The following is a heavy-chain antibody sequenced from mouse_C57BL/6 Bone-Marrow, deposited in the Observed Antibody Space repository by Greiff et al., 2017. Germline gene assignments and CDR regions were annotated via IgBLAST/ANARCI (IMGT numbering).Heavy chain of an antibody. CDR2: IDPSASYT. CDR1: GYTFTSYW. J-gene: IGHJ2*01. CDR3: ANYDGSSYCDY. Sequence: QVQLQQPGAELVKPGASVKLSCKASGYTFTSYWMQWVKQRPGQGLEWIGEIDPSASYTTYNQKFKGKATLTVDTSSSTAYMQLSSLTSEDSAVYSCANYDGSSYCDYWGQGTTLTVSS. D-gene: IGHD1-1*01. V-gene: IGHV1-50*01.